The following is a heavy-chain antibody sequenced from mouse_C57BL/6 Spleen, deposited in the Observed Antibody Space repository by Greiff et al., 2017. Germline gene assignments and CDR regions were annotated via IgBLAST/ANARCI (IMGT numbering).Heavy chain of an antibody. J-gene: IGHJ3*01. D-gene: IGHD3-2*02. CDR2: IYPGDGDT. V-gene: IGHV1-82*01. CDR3: AREAAQATAY. Sequence: QVQLQQSGPELVKPGASVKISCKASGYAFSSSWMNWVKQRPGKGLEWIGRIYPGDGDTNYNGKFKGKATLTADKSSSTAYMQLSSLTSEDSAVYFCAREAAQATAYWGQGTLVTVSA. CDR1: GYAFSSSW.